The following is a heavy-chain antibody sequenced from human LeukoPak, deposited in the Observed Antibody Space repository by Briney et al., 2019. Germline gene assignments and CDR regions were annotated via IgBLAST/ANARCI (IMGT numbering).Heavy chain of an antibody. V-gene: IGHV3-21*01. D-gene: IGHD3-16*01. CDR1: GFTFSSYS. Sequence: GGSLRLSCAASGFTFSSYSMNWVRQAPGKGLKWVSSISSSSSYIYYADSVKGRFTISRDNAKNSLYLQMNSLRAEDTAVYYCARRRRGRLPDYWGQGTLVTVSS. CDR3: ARRRRGRLPDY. CDR2: ISSSSSYI. J-gene: IGHJ4*02.